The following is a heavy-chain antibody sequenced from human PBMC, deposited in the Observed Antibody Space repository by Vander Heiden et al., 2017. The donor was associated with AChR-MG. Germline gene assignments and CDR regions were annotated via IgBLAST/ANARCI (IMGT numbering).Heavy chain of an antibody. CDR3: ARDTYYDFWSGYYTLGFDY. D-gene: IGHD3-3*01. Sequence: EVQLVESGGGLVKPGGSLRLSCAASGFTFSSYSLNWVRQAPGKGLEWVSSSSSSSSYIYYADSVKGRFTISRDNAKNSLYLQMNSLRAEDTAVYYCARDTYYDFWSGYYTLGFDYWGQGTLVTVSS. CDR2: SSSSSSYI. V-gene: IGHV3-21*01. CDR1: GFTFSSYS. J-gene: IGHJ4*02.